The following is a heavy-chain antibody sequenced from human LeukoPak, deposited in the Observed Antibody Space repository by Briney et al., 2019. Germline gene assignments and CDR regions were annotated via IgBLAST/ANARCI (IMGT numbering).Heavy chain of an antibody. V-gene: IGHV1-2*02. Sequence: ASVKVSCKASGYTFTGYYIHWVRQAPGQGLEWMGWINSNSGGTNYAQKFQGRVTMTSDTSISTAYMDLSRLRSDDMAVYYCARGGLEAYFDYWGQGTLVTVSS. CDR1: GYTFTGYY. J-gene: IGHJ4*02. CDR3: ARGGLEAYFDY. CDR2: INSNSGGT. D-gene: IGHD3-10*01.